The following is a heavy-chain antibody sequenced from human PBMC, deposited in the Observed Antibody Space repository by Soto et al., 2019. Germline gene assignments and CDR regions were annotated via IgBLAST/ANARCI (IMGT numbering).Heavy chain of an antibody. J-gene: IGHJ4*02. CDR2: IYPGDSDT. CDR1: GYSFTSHW. CDR3: ARVYYCSSSSCSKGNYLDS. V-gene: IGHV5-51*01. Sequence: GESLKISCNGSGYSFTSHWIGWVRQMPGKGLEWMGIIYPGDSDTRYRPSFQGQVTISADKSIRTAYLQWSSLKASDTAMYYCARVYYCSSSSCSKGNYLDSWGQGTLVTVSS. D-gene: IGHD2-2*01.